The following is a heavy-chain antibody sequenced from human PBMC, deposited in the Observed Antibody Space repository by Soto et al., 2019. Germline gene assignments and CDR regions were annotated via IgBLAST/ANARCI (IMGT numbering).Heavy chain of an antibody. CDR2: IYPGDSDT. CDR3: AKVDYGGNSGYYYYGMDV. D-gene: IGHD4-17*01. Sequence: GKSLKISCKGSGYSFTSYWIGWVRQMPGKGLEWMGIIYPGDSDTRYSPSFQGQVTISADKSISTAYLQWSSLKASDTAMYYCAKVDYGGNSGYYYYGMDVWGQGTTVTVSS. V-gene: IGHV5-51*03. J-gene: IGHJ6*02. CDR1: GYSFTSYW.